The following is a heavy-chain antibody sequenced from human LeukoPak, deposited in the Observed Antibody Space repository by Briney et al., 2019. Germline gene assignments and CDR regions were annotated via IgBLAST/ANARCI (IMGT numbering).Heavy chain of an antibody. D-gene: IGHD3-9*01. V-gene: IGHV1-18*01. CDR1: GYTFTSYG. CDR3: ARDREYFDYYGVDV. Sequence: GASVKVSCKASGYTFTSYGISWVRQAPGQGLEWMGWISAYNGNTNYAQKLQGRVTMTTDTSTSTAYMELRSLRSDDTAVYYCARDREYFDYYGVDVWGQGTTVTVSS. CDR2: ISAYNGNT. J-gene: IGHJ6*02.